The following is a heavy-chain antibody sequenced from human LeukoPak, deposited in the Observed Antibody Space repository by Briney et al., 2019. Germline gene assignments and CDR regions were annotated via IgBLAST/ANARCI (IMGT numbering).Heavy chain of an antibody. CDR2: FDPEDGET. CDR3: ATSPLRYSDWLLSLDY. Sequence: ASVKVSCKVSGYTLTELSMHWVRQAPGKGLEWMGGFDPEDGETIYAQKFQGRVTMTEDTSTDTAYMELSSLRSEDTAVYYCATSPLRYSDWLLSLDYWGQGTLVTVSS. J-gene: IGHJ4*02. V-gene: IGHV1-24*01. CDR1: GYTLTELS. D-gene: IGHD3-9*01.